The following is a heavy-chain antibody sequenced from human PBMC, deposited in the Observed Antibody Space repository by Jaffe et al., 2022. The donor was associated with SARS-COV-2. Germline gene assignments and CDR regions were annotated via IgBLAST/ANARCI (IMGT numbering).Heavy chain of an antibody. Sequence: EVQLVESGGGLVQPGRSLRLSCAASGFTFDDYAMHWVRQAPGKGLEWVSGISWNSGSIGYADSVKGRFTISRDNAKNSLYLQMNSLRAEDTALYYCAKDMQDYVWGNGVGAFDIWGQGTMVTVSS. CDR2: ISWNSGSI. D-gene: IGHD3-16*01. J-gene: IGHJ3*02. CDR1: GFTFDDYA. V-gene: IGHV3-9*01. CDR3: AKDMQDYVWGNGVGAFDI.